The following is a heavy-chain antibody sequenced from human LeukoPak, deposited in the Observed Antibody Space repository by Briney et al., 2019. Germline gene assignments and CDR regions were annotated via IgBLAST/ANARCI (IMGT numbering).Heavy chain of an antibody. CDR3: ASLARRGDWFDP. CDR1: GGSISSSSYY. V-gene: IGHV4-39*01. Sequence: SETLSLTCTVSGGSISSSSYYWGWIRQPPGKGLEWIGSIYYSGSTYYNPSLKSRVTISVDTSKNQFSLKLSSVTAADTAVYYCASLARRGDWFDPWGQGTLVTVSS. J-gene: IGHJ5*02. D-gene: IGHD5-24*01. CDR2: IYYSGST.